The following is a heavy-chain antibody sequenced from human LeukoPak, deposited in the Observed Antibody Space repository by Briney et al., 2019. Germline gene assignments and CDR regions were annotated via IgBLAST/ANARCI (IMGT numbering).Heavy chain of an antibody. V-gene: IGHV4-61*01. D-gene: IGHD5/OR15-5a*01. J-gene: IGHJ5*02. Sequence: PSETLSLTCTVSGVSVSSGSYFWSSIRQPPGEGPQWIGYIYHDGSTNYSPSLRSPVSISVDTSKNQFSLKLSSVTTADTAVYFCATFFDFWFGPWGQGTQVTVSS. CDR3: ATFFDFWFGP. CDR1: GVSVSSGSYF. CDR2: IYHDGST.